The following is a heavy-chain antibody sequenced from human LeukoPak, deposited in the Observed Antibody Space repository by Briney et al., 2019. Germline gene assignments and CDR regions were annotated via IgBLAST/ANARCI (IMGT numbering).Heavy chain of an antibody. Sequence: PGGSLRLSCAASGFTFSSYSMNWVRQAPGKGLEWVSSISSSSSYIYYADSVKGRFTISRDNAKNSLYLKMNSLRAEDTAVYSWARVYYGDYEGAYWSQGTLATVYS. D-gene: IGHD4-17*01. J-gene: IGHJ4*02. CDR2: ISSSSSYI. CDR3: ARVYYGDYEGAY. V-gene: IGHV3-21*01. CDR1: GFTFSSYS.